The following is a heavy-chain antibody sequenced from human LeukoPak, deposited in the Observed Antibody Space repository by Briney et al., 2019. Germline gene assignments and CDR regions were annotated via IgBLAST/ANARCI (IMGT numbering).Heavy chain of an antibody. V-gene: IGHV3-64D*06. CDR2: ISSNGGST. CDR3: VKDTHYGDYLLVN. J-gene: IGHJ4*02. Sequence: GGSLRLSCSASGFTFSSYAMHWVRQAPGKGLEYVSSISSNGGSTYYADSVKGRFTISRDNSKNTLYLQMSSLRAEDTAVYYCVKDTHYGDYLLVNWGQGTLVTVSS. CDR1: GFTFSSYA. D-gene: IGHD4-17*01.